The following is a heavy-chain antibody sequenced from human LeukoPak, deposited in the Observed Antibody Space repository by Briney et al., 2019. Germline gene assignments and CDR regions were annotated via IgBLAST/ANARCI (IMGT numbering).Heavy chain of an antibody. Sequence: GGSLRLSCAASGFTVRNNYMSWVRQAPGKGLEWVSVIYAGGTTYYPDSVKGRFTIPRDNSKNTLYLQMNSLRAEDTAVYYCGRDYRNFDSSGYIEYWGQGTLVTVSS. J-gene: IGHJ4*02. CDR2: IYAGGTT. V-gene: IGHV3-66*01. CDR1: GFTVRNNY. D-gene: IGHD3-22*01. CDR3: GRDYRNFDSSGYIEY.